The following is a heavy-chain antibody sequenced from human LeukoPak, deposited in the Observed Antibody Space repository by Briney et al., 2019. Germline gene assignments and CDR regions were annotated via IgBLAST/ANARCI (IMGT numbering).Heavy chain of an antibody. V-gene: IGHV3-23*01. CDR2: IDGNGGST. Sequence: GGSLRLSCAASGFTFSNYAMSWVRQAPGKGLEWVSAIDGNGGSTYYADSVKGRFTISRDNPKNTLYLQTNSLRAEDTAVYYCAKWGDYDILTGYYDSDYWGQGTLVTVSS. CDR3: AKWGDYDILTGYYDSDY. D-gene: IGHD3-9*01. J-gene: IGHJ4*02. CDR1: GFTFSNYA.